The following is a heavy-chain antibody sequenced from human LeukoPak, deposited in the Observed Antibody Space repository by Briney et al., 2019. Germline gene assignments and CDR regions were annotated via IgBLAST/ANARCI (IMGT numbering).Heavy chain of an antibody. CDR2: IKQDGSEK. CDR1: GFTFSSYW. J-gene: IGHJ4*02. V-gene: IGHV3-7*01. CDR3: ARGGDDFWSGYYLDY. D-gene: IGHD3-3*01. Sequence: GGSLRLSCAASGFTFSSYWMSWVRQAPGKGLEWVANIKQDGSEKYYVDSVKGRFTISRDNAKNSLYLQMNSLRAEDTAVYYCARGGDDFWSGYYLDYWSQGTLVTVSS.